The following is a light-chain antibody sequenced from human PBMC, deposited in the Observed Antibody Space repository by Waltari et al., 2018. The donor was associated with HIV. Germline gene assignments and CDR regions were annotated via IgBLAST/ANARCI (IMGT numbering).Light chain of an antibody. CDR2: EVS. CDR3: CSYAGSSTHV. J-gene: IGLJ1*01. CDR1: SSDLGSYNL. Sequence: QSALTQPASVSGSPGQSITIPCTGTSSDLGSYNLVPWYHQHPGKAPKLMIYEVSKRPSGVSNRFSGSKSGNTASLTISGLQAEDEADYYCCSYAGSSTHVFGSGTKVTVL. V-gene: IGLV2-23*02.